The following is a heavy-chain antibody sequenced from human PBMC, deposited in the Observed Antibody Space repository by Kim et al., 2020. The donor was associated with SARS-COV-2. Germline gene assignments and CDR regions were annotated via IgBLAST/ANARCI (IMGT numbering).Heavy chain of an antibody. V-gene: IGHV4-31*03. CDR3: ARNLRAAFDI. Sequence: SETLSLTCTVSGGSISSGGYYWSWIRQHPGKGLEWIGYIYYSGSTYYNPSLKSRVTISVHTSKNQFSLKLSSVTAADTAVYYCARNLRAAFDIWGQGTMVTVSS. J-gene: IGHJ3*02. D-gene: IGHD5-12*01. CDR2: IYYSGST. CDR1: GGSISSGGYY.